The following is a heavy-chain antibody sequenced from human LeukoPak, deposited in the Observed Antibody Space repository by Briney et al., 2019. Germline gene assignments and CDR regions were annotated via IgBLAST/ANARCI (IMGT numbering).Heavy chain of an antibody. CDR3: ARESYCSGGSCYSGWFDP. Sequence: GASVKVSCKASGYTFTGYYMHWVRQAPGQGLEWMGWINPNSGGTNYAQKFQGWVTMTRDTSISTAYMELSRLRSDDTAVYYCARESYCSGGSCYSGWFDPGAREPWSPSPQ. D-gene: IGHD2-15*01. CDR1: GYTFTGYY. V-gene: IGHV1-2*04. CDR2: INPNSGGT. J-gene: IGHJ5*02.